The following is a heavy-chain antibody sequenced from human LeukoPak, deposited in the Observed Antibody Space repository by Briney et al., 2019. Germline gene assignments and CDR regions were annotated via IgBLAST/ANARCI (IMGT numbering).Heavy chain of an antibody. Sequence: SGTLSLTCAVYGGSFSGYYWSWIRQPPGKGLEWIGEINHSGSTNYNPSLKSRVTISVDTTKNKCSLKLSSVTAADTAVYYCARVGGSYVGNWGQGTLVTVSS. CDR1: GGSFSGYY. CDR3: ARVGGSYVGN. V-gene: IGHV4-34*01. J-gene: IGHJ4*02. CDR2: INHSGST. D-gene: IGHD1-26*01.